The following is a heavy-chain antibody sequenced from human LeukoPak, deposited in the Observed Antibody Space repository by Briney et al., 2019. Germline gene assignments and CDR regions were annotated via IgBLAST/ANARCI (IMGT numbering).Heavy chain of an antibody. CDR3: ARNRVGYYFDY. V-gene: IGHV3-48*01. CDR2: ISSSSNTI. CDR1: GFTFSSYS. D-gene: IGHD1-26*01. Sequence: GGSLRLSCAASGFTFSSYSMNWVRQAPGKGLEWVSYISSSSNTIYYTDSVKGRLTISRDNAKNSLYLEMNSLRAEDTAVYYCARNRVGYYFDYWGQGTLVTVSS. J-gene: IGHJ4*02.